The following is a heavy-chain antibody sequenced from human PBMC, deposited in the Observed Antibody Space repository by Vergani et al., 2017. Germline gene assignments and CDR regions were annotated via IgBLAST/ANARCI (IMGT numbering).Heavy chain of an antibody. D-gene: IGHD6-13*01. J-gene: IGHJ3*02. CDR3: ARDSAAAGAFDI. CDR2: RSYDGSNK. V-gene: IGHV3-30-3*01. CDR1: GFTFSSYA. Sequence: QVQLVESGGGVVQPGRSLRLSCAASGFTFSSYAMHWVRQAPGKGLEWVAVRSYDGSNKYYADSVKGRFTISRDNSKNTLYLQMNSLRAEDTAVYYCARDSAAAGAFDIWGQGTMVTVSS.